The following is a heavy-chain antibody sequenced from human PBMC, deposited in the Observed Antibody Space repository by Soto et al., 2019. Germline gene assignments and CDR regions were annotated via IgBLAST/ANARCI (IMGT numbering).Heavy chain of an antibody. CDR2: IWYDGSNK. Sequence: GGSLRLSCAASGFTFSSYGMHWVRQAPGKGLEWVAVIWYDGSNKYYADSVKGRFTISRDNSKNTLYLQMNSLRAEDTAVYYCARGRRGIAADGDAFDIWGQGTMVTVSS. V-gene: IGHV3-33*08. J-gene: IGHJ3*02. CDR1: GFTFSSYG. D-gene: IGHD6-13*01. CDR3: ARGRRGIAADGDAFDI.